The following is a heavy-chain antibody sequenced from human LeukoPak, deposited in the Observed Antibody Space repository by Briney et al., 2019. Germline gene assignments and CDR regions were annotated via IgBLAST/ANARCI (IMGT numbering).Heavy chain of an antibody. CDR1: GFTFSSYA. V-gene: IGHV3-7*01. J-gene: IGHJ4*02. CDR2: IKQDGSEK. CDR3: ARDLRRWLQLDYFDY. Sequence: GGSLRLSCAASGFTFSSYAMSWVRQAPGKGLEWVANIKQDGSEKYYVDSVKGRFTISRDNAKNSLYLQMNSLRAEDTAVYYCARDLRRWLQLDYFDYWGQGTLVTVSS. D-gene: IGHD5-24*01.